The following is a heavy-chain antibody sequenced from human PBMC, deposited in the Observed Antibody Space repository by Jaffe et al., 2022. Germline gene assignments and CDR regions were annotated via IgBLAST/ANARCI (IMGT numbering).Heavy chain of an antibody. CDR2: ISGSGGST. V-gene: IGHV3-23*01. Sequence: EVQLLESGGGLVQPGGSLRLSCAASGFTFSSYAMSWVRQAPGKGLEWVSAISGSGGSTYYADSVKGRFTISRDNSKNTLYLQMNSLRAEDTAVYYCAPFPPFYDILTGYPMKPFDYWGQGTLVTVSS. CDR1: GFTFSSYA. J-gene: IGHJ4*02. CDR3: APFPPFYDILTGYPMKPFDY. D-gene: IGHD3-9*01.